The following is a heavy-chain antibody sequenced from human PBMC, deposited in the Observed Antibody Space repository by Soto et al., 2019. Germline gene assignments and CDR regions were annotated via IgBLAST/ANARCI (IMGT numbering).Heavy chain of an antibody. Sequence: EVQLVESGGGLVQPGGSLRLSCAASGFTFSSYSMNWVRQAPGKGLERVSYISSSSSTIYYADSVKGRFTISRDNAKNSLYLQMNSLRDEDTAVYYCARDQGYYYDSTFDPHFDYWGQGTLVTVSS. D-gene: IGHD3-22*01. J-gene: IGHJ4*02. CDR1: GFTFSSYS. CDR2: ISSSSSTI. V-gene: IGHV3-48*02. CDR3: ARDQGYYYDSTFDPHFDY.